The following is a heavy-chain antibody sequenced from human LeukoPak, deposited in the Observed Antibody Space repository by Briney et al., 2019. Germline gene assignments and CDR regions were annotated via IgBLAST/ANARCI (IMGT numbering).Heavy chain of an antibody. Sequence: SETLSLTCAVYGGSFSGYYWSWIRQPPGKGREWMGEINHSGSTNYNPSLTSRVTISVETSKNQFALKLSSVTAADTAVYYCARGVLDPYYFDYWGQGTLVTVSS. CDR1: GGSFSGYY. CDR2: INHSGST. D-gene: IGHD2-8*01. V-gene: IGHV4-34*01. J-gene: IGHJ4*02. CDR3: ARGVLDPYYFDY.